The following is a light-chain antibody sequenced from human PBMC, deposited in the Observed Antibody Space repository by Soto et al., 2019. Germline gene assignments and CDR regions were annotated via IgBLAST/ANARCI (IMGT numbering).Light chain of an antibody. J-gene: IGKJ1*01. CDR3: QQYDTSPRT. CDR1: QSVSSNY. CDR2: GAS. Sequence: EVMLTQSPGTLSLSPGERATLSCRASQSVSSNYLAWYQQKSGQAPRLLIYGASNRATGIPDRFSGSGSGTDFTLTIRRMEPEDFAVYYWQQYDTSPRTFGQGTKGEFK. V-gene: IGKV3-20*01.